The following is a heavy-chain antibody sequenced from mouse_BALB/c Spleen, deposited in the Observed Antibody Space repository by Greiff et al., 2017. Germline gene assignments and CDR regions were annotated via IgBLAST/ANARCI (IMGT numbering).Heavy chain of an antibody. V-gene: IGHV5-6*01. CDR1: GFTFSSYG. J-gene: IGHJ1*01. CDR2: ISSGGSYT. D-gene: IGHD2-1*01. CDR3: ARYYYGNPHWYLDV. Sequence: EVKLVESGGDLVKPGGSLKLSCAASGFTFSSYGMSWVRQTPDKRLEWVATISSGGSYTYNPDSVKGRFTISRDNAKNTLYLQMSSLKSEDTAMYYCARYYYGNPHWYLDVWGAGTTVTDAS.